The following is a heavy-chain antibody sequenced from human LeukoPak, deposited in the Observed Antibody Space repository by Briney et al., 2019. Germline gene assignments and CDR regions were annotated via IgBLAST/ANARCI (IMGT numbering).Heavy chain of an antibody. CDR1: GFTFSSYS. V-gene: IGHV3-21*01. CDR3: ARDKTGDGSGYYMDV. J-gene: IGHJ6*03. Sequence: GGSLRLSCAASGFTFSSYSMNWVRQAPGKGLEWVSSISSSSSYIYYADSVKGRFTISRDNAKNSLYLQMNSLRAEDTAVYYCARDKTGDGSGYYMDVWGKGTTVTVSS. CDR2: ISSSSSYI. D-gene: IGHD7-27*01.